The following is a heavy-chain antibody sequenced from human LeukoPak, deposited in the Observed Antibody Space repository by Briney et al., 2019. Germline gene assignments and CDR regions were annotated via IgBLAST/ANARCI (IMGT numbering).Heavy chain of an antibody. CDR2: IYPGDSDT. CDR3: ASMASTPGPFDY. Sequence: GESLKISCKTSGYKFSDYYIGWVRQRPGKGLEWMGIIYPGDSDTRYSPSFQGQVTISADKSISTAYLHWSSLKASDTAMYYCASMASTPGPFDYWGQGTLVTVSS. CDR1: GYKFSDYY. V-gene: IGHV5-51*01. J-gene: IGHJ4*02. D-gene: IGHD3-10*01.